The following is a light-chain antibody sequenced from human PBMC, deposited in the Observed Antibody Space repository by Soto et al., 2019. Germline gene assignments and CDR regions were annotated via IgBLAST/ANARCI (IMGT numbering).Light chain of an antibody. CDR1: QTVSSSY. Sequence: EIVLTQSPGTLSLSPGERATLSCRASQTVSSSYLGWYQQKPGQAPRLLIYGASSRATGIPDRFSGSGSGTDFTLTISRLEPEDFAVYYCQQCAGSPVTFGQGTKLEIK. CDR2: GAS. V-gene: IGKV3-20*01. CDR3: QQCAGSPVT. J-gene: IGKJ2*01.